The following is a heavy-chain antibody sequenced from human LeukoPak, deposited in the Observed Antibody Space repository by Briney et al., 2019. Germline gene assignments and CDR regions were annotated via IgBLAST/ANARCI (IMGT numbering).Heavy chain of an antibody. CDR1: GYRFTGYY. CDR3: ARGRHYYDSSDYYYEGDAFDI. V-gene: IGHV1-2*02. CDR2: MNPKSGAT. D-gene: IGHD3-22*01. J-gene: IGHJ3*02. Sequence: ASVKVSCKTSGYRFTGYYLHWVRQAPGQGLEWMGWMNPKSGATDYARKFQGRVTMTRDTSISTAYMELTRLRSDDTAVYFCARGRHYYDSSDYYYEGDAFDIWGQGTMVTVSS.